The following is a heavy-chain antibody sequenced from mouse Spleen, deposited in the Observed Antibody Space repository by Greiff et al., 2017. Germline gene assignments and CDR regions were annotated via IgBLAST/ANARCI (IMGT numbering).Heavy chain of an antibody. J-gene: IGHJ4*01. V-gene: IGHV1S137*01. CDR1: GYTFTDYA. D-gene: IGHD2-1*01. Sequence: QVQLKESGAELVRPGVSVKISCKGSGYTFTDYAMHWVKQSHAKSLEWIGVISTYYGDASYNQKFKGKATMTVDKSSSTAYMELARLTSEDSAIYYCARWGGKNAMDYWGQGTSVTVSS. CDR3: ARWGGKNAMDY. CDR2: ISTYYGDA.